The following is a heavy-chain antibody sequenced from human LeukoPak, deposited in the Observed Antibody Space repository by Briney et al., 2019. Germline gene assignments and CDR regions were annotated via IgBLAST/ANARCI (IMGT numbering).Heavy chain of an antibody. D-gene: IGHD1-1*01. CDR1: GFTFSSYA. J-gene: IGHJ5*02. CDR3: ARNVWNDVVGPFDP. V-gene: IGHV3-23*01. CDR2: ISGSGGST. Sequence: GGSLRLPCAASGFTFSSYAMSWVRQAPGKGLEWVSAISGSGGSTYYADSVKGRFTISRDNAKNSLYLQMNSLRAEDTALYYCARNVWNDVVGPFDPWGQGTLVTVSS.